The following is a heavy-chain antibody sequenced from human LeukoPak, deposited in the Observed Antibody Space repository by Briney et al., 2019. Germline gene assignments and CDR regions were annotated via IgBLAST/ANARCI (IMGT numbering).Heavy chain of an antibody. D-gene: IGHD3-22*01. CDR2: ISYDGSNK. V-gene: IGHV3-30-3*01. CDR1: GFIFSSYA. Sequence: PGGSLRLSCAASGFIFSSYAMSWVRQAPGKGLEWVAVISYDGSNKYYADSVKGRFTISRDNSKNTLYLQMNSLRAEDAAVYYCARGDDYYYDSSFDYWGQGTLVTVSS. CDR3: ARGDDYYYDSSFDY. J-gene: IGHJ4*02.